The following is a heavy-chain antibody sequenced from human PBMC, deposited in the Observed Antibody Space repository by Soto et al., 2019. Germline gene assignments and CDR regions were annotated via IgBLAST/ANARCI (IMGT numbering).Heavy chain of an antibody. Sequence: SETLSLTCTVSGGSISSGGYYWSWIRQHPGKGLEWIGYIYYSGSTYYNPSLKSRVTISVDTSKNQFSLKLSSVTAADTAVYYCARVATIRSVYYYYGMDVWGQGTTVNVSS. V-gene: IGHV4-31*02. CDR2: IYYSGST. J-gene: IGHJ6*02. CDR3: ARVATIRSVYYYYGMDV. D-gene: IGHD5-12*01. CDR1: GGSISSGGYY.